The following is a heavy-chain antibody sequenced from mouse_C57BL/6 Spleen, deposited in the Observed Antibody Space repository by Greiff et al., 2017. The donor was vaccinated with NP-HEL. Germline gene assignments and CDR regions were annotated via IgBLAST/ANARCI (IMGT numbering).Heavy chain of an antibody. CDR3: ARFYDGYYEGFAY. Sequence: VQLQQPGAELVRPGSSVKLSCKASGYTFTSYWMNWVKQRPIQGLEWIGNIDPSDSETHYNQKFKDKATLTVDKSSSTAYMQLSSLTSEDSAVYYCARFYDGYYEGFAYWGQGTLVTVSA. CDR1: GYTFTSYW. J-gene: IGHJ3*01. CDR2: IDPSDSET. V-gene: IGHV1-52*01. D-gene: IGHD2-3*01.